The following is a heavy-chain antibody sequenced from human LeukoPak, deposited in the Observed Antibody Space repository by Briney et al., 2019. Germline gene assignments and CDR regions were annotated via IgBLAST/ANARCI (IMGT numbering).Heavy chain of an antibody. CDR3: ARDHYDFWSGYPNAYYYYYMDV. CDR2: ISSSGSTI. V-gene: IGHV3-48*04. D-gene: IGHD3-3*01. J-gene: IGHJ6*03. Sequence: PGGSLRLSCAASGLTFSSYSMSWIRQAPGKGLEWVSYISSSGSTIYYADSVKGRFTISRDNAKNSLYLQMNSLRAEDTAVYYCARDHYDFWSGYPNAYYYYYMDVWGKGTTVTVSS. CDR1: GLTFSSYS.